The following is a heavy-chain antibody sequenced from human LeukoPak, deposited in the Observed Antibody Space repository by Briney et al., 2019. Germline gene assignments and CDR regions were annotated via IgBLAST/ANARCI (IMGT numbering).Heavy chain of an antibody. D-gene: IGHD3-22*01. V-gene: IGHV3-23*01. J-gene: IGHJ4*02. CDR3: AKGSYYDSSGSFYFDY. CDR2: ISGSGDNT. Sequence: GGSLRLSCAASGFTFSSYAMSWVRQAPGKGLEWVSGISGSGDNTYYADSVKGRFTISRDNSKNTLYVQVSSLGTEDTATYYCAKGSYYDSSGSFYFDYWGQGTLVTVSS. CDR1: GFTFSSYA.